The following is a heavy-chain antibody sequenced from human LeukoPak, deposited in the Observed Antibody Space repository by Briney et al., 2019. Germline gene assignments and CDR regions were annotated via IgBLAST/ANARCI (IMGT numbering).Heavy chain of an antibody. V-gene: IGHV1-58*02. J-gene: IGHJ4*02. CDR1: VFTFTRSA. CDR3: AALVDYYDSSGYYVDY. CDR2: IVVGSGNT. D-gene: IGHD3-22*01. Sequence: SVKVSCKASVFTFTRSAMQWVRQARGQRLEWIGWIVVGSGNTNYAQKFQERVTISRDMSTSTAYMELSSLRSEDTAVYYCAALVDYYDSSGYYVDYWGQGTLVTVSS.